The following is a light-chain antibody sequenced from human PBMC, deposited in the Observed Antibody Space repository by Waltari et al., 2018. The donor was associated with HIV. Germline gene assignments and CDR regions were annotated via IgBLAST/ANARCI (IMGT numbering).Light chain of an antibody. V-gene: IGLV6-57*01. Sequence: NFMLTQPHSVSGSPGKTVTISCTRNSGSIGPFSVQWFRQRPGSSPTLLIYENDRRPSGVPDRFSGSIDSSSNSASLSISGLKTEDEADYYCQSYDDTTYVFGTGTKVIVL. CDR3: QSYDDTTYV. CDR2: END. CDR1: SGSIGPFS. J-gene: IGLJ1*01.